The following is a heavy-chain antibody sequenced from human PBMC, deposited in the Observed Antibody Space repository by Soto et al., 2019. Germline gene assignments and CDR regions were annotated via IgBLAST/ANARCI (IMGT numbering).Heavy chain of an antibody. J-gene: IGHJ4*02. CDR2: ISYDGSNK. V-gene: IGHV3-30-3*01. Sequence: GGSLRLSCAASGFTFSSYAMHWDRQAPGKGLEWVAVISYDGSNKYYADSVKGRFTISRDNSKNTLYLQMNSLRAEDTAVYYCARAAIYDFWSGPFDSWGQGPLVTVS. D-gene: IGHD3-3*01. CDR1: GFTFSSYA. CDR3: ARAAIYDFWSGPFDS.